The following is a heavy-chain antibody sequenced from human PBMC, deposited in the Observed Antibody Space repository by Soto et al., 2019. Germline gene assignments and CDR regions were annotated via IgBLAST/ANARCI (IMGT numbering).Heavy chain of an antibody. CDR3: ARDVLFYDSSGYSPGPFDY. Sequence: PGGSLRLSCAASGFTFSSYGMHWVRQAPGKGLEWVAVMWYDGSNKYYADSVKGRFTISRDNSKNTLYLQMNSLRAEDTAVYYCARDVLFYDSSGYSPGPFDYWGQGTLVTVSS. J-gene: IGHJ4*02. CDR1: GFTFSSYG. D-gene: IGHD3-22*01. CDR2: MWYDGSNK. V-gene: IGHV3-33*01.